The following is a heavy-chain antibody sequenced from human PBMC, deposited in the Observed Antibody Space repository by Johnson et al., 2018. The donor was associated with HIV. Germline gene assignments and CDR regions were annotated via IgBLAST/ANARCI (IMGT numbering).Heavy chain of an antibody. CDR3: AKDVVVAASGDAFDI. D-gene: IGHD2-15*01. CDR2: INWNGGST. V-gene: IGHV3-20*04. CDR1: GFTFDDYG. Sequence: VQLVESGGGVVQPGRSLRLSCAASGFTFDDYGMRWVRQAPGKGLEWVSGINWNGGSTGYAASVKGRFTISRDNSKNTLYLQMNSLRAEDTAVYYCAKDVVVAASGDAFDIWGQGTMVTVSS. J-gene: IGHJ3*02.